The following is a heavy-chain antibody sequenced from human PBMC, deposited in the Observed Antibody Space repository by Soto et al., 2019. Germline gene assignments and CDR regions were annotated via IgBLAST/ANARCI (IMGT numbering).Heavy chain of an antibody. CDR3: ARGEGGPRWGSIDY. CDR1: GYTFTGYY. V-gene: IGHV1-2*04. D-gene: IGHD2-21*01. J-gene: IGHJ4*02. Sequence: QVQLVQSGAEVKKPGASVKVSCKASGYTFTGYYMHWVRQAPGQGLEWMGWINPNSGGTNYAQKFQGWVTMTRDTSIGTAIVALSRPRSDETAVYYCARGEGGPRWGSIDYWGQGTLVTVSS. CDR2: INPNSGGT.